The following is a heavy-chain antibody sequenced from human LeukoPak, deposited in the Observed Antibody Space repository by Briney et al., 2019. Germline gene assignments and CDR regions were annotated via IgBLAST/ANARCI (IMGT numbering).Heavy chain of an antibody. V-gene: IGHV1-2*04. CDR2: INPNSGGT. CDR3: ARAIPPDYYDSSGPRGVDV. J-gene: IGHJ6*02. Sequence: ASVKVSCKASGYTFTGYYMHWVRQAPGQGLEWMGWINPNSGGTNYAQKFQGWVTMTRDTSISTAYMELSRLRSDDTAVYYCARAIPPDYYDSSGPRGVDVWGQGTTVTVSS. D-gene: IGHD3-22*01. CDR1: GYTFTGYY.